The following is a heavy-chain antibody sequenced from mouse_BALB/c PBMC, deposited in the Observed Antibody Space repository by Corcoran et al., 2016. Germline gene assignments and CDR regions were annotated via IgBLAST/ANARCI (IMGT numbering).Heavy chain of an antibody. V-gene: IGHV14-3*02. CDR1: GFNIKDTY. Sequence: EVQLQQAGAELVKPGASVKLSCAASGFNIKDTYMHWVKQRPEQGLEWNGRIDPANGNTKYDPKFQGKATITADTSSNTAYLQLSSRTSEDTAVYYCARSFSGYFDYWGQGTTLTVSP. J-gene: IGHJ2*01. CDR3: ARSFSGYFDY. CDR2: IDPANGNT. D-gene: IGHD3-1*01.